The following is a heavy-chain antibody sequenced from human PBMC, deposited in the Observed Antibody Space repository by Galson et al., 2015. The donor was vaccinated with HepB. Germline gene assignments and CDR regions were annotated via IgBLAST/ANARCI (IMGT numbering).Heavy chain of an antibody. J-gene: IGHJ4*02. Sequence: SLRLSCAASGFTFSSYSMNWVRQAPGKGLEWVSSISSSSSYIYYADSVKGRFTISRDNAKNSLYLQMNSLRAEDTAVYYCARGMTTVTTSDYWGQGTLVTVSS. CDR1: GFTFSSYS. D-gene: IGHD4-17*01. CDR3: ARGMTTVTTSDY. V-gene: IGHV3-21*01. CDR2: ISSSSSYI.